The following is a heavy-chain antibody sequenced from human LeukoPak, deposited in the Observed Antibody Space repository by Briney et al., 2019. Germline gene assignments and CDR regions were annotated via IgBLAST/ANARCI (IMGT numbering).Heavy chain of an antibody. D-gene: IGHD3-16*01. J-gene: IGHJ3*02. V-gene: IGHV4-59*08. CDR2: IYYSGST. CDR3: ARLRGARFNAFDI. CDR1: GGSISSYY. Sequence: SETLSLTCTVSGGSISSYYWSWIRQPPGKGLEWIGYIYYSGSTNYNPSLKSRVTMSVDTSKNQFSLKLSSVTAADTAVYYCARLRGARFNAFDIWGQGTMVTVSS.